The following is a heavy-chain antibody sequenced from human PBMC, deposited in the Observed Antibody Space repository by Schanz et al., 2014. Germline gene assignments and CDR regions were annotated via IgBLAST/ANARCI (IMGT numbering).Heavy chain of an antibody. CDR2: IASGGSHT. D-gene: IGHD3-3*01. Sequence: VQLLESGGALEQPGGSLRLSCAASGITFSDYAMSWVRQAPGKGLEWVSTIASGGSHTFYADSVTGRFAISGDNCKNTTILQVNSLSVEDTAMYYRAKIWTALHLTGHPGWSDDMDVWGQGTTV. CDR1: GITFSDYA. J-gene: IGHJ6*02. CDR3: AKIWTALHLTGHPGWSDDMDV. V-gene: IGHV3-23*01.